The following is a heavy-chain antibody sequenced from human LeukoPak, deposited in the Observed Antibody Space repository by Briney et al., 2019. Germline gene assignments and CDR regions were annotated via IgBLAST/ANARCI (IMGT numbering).Heavy chain of an antibody. CDR3: AKDDNYYESSGYPVAAY. CDR2: ISGGVAKT. J-gene: IGHJ4*02. CDR1: GLSFSAYA. V-gene: IGHV3-23*01. D-gene: IGHD3-22*01. Sequence: GGSLRLSCAASGLSFSAYAMGWVRQAPGKGLEWVSIISGGVAKTYYADSVKGRFTISRDNSKNTLFLQMNSLRVEDTAVYYCAKDDNYYESSGYPVAAYWGQGTLVTVSS.